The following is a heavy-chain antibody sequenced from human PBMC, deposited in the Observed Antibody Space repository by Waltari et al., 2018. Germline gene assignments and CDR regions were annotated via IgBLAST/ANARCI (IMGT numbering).Heavy chain of an antibody. J-gene: IGHJ4*02. CDR2: GDPKNGET. D-gene: IGHD3-3*02. CDR1: DYTLTEYY. CDR3: AGPPTSHFSTYYFDY. Sequence: EVQLVQSGTEVKRPGATVKISCQASDYTLTEYYIHWVQKATGKGPEWMGRGDPKNGETLDAEKFHDRVSITADTSIDTTYMELSSLTSEDTAVYYCAGPPTSHFSTYYFDYWGQGTLVTVSS. V-gene: IGHV1-69-2*01.